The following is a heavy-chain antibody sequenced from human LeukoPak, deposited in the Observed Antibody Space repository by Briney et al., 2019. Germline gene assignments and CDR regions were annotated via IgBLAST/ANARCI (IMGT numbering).Heavy chain of an antibody. D-gene: IGHD3-10*01. CDR2: ISGSGGST. V-gene: IGHV3-23*01. CDR1: GFTFSSYA. Sequence: GGSLRLSCAASGFTFSSYAMSWVRQAPGKGLEWVSAISGSGGSTYYADSVKGRFTISRDNSKNMLYLQMNSLRAEDTAVYYCAKDSPNYYGSGSYYIDYYYGMDVWGQGTTVTVSS. J-gene: IGHJ6*02. CDR3: AKDSPNYYGSGSYYIDYYYGMDV.